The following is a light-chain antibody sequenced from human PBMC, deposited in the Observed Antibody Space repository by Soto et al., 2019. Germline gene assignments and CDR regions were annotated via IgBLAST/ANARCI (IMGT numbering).Light chain of an antibody. CDR3: QQSYITPYT. Sequence: DIQMTQSPSSLSASVGDTVTITCRASQSISVHLNWYQQKGGKVPKLLIYAASNLYSGVPSRFSGSGSEKYFALTISRLQPEDFATYYCQQSYITPYTFGQGTRLEIK. CDR1: QSISVH. V-gene: IGKV1-39*01. CDR2: AAS. J-gene: IGKJ2*01.